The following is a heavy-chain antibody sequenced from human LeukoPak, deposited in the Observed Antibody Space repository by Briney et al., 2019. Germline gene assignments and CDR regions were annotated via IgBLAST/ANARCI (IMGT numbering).Heavy chain of an antibody. CDR2: INHSGST. CDR1: GGSFSGYY. CDR3: ARNRVRRPFDY. V-gene: IGHV4-34*01. Sequence: SETLSLTCAVYGGSFSGYYWSWIRQPPGKGLEWIGEINHSGSTNYNPSLKSRVTISVDTSKNQFSLKLSSVTAADTAVYYCARNRVRRPFDYWGQGTLVTVSS. D-gene: IGHD3-10*01. J-gene: IGHJ4*02.